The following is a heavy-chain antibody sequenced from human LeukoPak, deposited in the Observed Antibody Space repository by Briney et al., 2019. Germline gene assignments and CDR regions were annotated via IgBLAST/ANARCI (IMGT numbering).Heavy chain of an antibody. D-gene: IGHD6-13*01. Sequence: SETLSLTCTVSGASIRNYYWSWIRQHAGKGLEWIGRIVPSGSTNHNPSLKSRVTMSVDTSKNQFSLKLNSVTAADTAVYYCAKEGAAPGPDFDYWGQGTLVIVSS. CDR2: IVPSGST. CDR1: GASIRNYY. V-gene: IGHV4-4*07. CDR3: AKEGAAPGPDFDY. J-gene: IGHJ4*02.